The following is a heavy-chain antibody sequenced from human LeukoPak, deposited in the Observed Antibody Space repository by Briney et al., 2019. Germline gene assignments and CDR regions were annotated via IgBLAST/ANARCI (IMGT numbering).Heavy chain of an antibody. Sequence: PETLSLTCTVSGGSISGSSYYWGWIRQPPGKGLEWIGSIYNSGNTYYTPSLKSRVTISVDTSKNQFSLNLSSATAADTAVYYCAREGGGIAAAGHFSFDYWGQGTLVTVSS. V-gene: IGHV4-39*07. J-gene: IGHJ4*02. CDR3: AREGGGIAAAGHFSFDY. CDR1: GGSISGSSYY. D-gene: IGHD6-13*01. CDR2: IYNSGNT.